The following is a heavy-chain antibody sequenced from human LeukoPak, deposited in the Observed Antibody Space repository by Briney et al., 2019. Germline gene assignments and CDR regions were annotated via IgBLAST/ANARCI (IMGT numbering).Heavy chain of an antibody. CDR2: IWYDGSNK. CDR1: GFTFRSYG. Sequence: GGSLRLSCAASGFTFRSYGMHWVRQAPGKGPEWVAVIWYDGSNKYYADSVKGRFTISRDNSKNTLYLQMNSLRAEDTAVYYCAKGLKTAVGPYMGYHYYMDVWGKGTTVTVSS. D-gene: IGHD5-18*01. CDR3: AKGLKTAVGPYMGYHYYMDV. J-gene: IGHJ6*03. V-gene: IGHV3-33*06.